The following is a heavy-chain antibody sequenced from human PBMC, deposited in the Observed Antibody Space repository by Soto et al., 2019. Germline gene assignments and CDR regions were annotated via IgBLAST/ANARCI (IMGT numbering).Heavy chain of an antibody. CDR3: ARDQAPYRNGWYY. Sequence: QIYLVQSGDEVKKPGASVKVSCKASGYTFTSYGIIWVRQAPGQGLEWMGWINTKNGNTNYAQKLQGRVTMTTETSTTTAYMELMSLPTDDTGVYFCARDQAPYRNGWYYWGQGTLVTVSS. CDR1: GYTFTSYG. J-gene: IGHJ4*02. CDR2: INTKNGNT. D-gene: IGHD6-19*01. V-gene: IGHV1-18*01.